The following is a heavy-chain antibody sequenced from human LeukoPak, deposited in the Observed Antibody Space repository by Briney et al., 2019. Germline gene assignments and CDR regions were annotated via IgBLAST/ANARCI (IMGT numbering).Heavy chain of an antibody. V-gene: IGHV3-23*01. CDR3: AKRYSGYFGYYYYYYMDV. J-gene: IGHJ6*03. Sequence: GGSLRLSCAASGFTFSSYAMSWVRQAPGKGLEWVSAISGSGGSTYYADSVKGRFTISRDNSKNTLYLQMNSLRAEDTAVYYCAKRYSGYFGYYYYYYMDVWGKGTTVTVSS. CDR2: ISGSGGST. D-gene: IGHD5-12*01. CDR1: GFTFSSYA.